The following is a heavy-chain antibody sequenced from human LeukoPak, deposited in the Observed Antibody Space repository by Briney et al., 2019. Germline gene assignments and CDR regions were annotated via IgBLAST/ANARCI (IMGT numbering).Heavy chain of an antibody. CDR1: GYTFTVYY. Sequence: GASVTVSCKACGYTFTVYYLQWVRLAPGQGLEWMGWINPNSGDTNYSQKFQGRVTMTRDTSISTAYMELSRLRSDDTAIYYCASDIVHWGQGSLVTVSS. CDR3: ASDIVH. CDR2: INPNSGDT. V-gene: IGHV1-2*02. J-gene: IGHJ5*02.